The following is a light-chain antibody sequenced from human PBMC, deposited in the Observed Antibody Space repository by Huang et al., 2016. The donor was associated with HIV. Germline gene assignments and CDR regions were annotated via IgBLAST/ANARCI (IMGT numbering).Light chain of an antibody. V-gene: IGKV3-20*01. CDR1: QNVTNND. CDR3: QQFGSSPPYS. Sequence: IVLTQSPDTLSLSPGERSTLSCRADQNVTNNDFAVYHQRPGQAPRLLIYGASTRATGSPDRFSGSGSGTDVTLTISRLEPKEFVVYYCQQFGSSPPYSFGQGTKLEIK. J-gene: IGKJ2*03. CDR2: GAS.